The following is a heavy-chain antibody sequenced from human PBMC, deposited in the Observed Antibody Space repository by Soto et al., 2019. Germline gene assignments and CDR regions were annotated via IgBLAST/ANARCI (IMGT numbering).Heavy chain of an antibody. CDR1: GLSLSTSGKS. D-gene: IGHD1-26*01. Sequence: GSGPTLVNPTPPLTLTCVFFGLSLSTSGKSVSWIRQPQGKTLEWLDLIDWSDDVYYNTSLNTKLSMSKDSSKNLVVLIKTNLDPSDTATYYCARISGSYQRGFDSWGRGTLVTVSS. J-gene: IGHJ4*02. CDR2: IDWSDDV. CDR3: ARISGSYQRGFDS. V-gene: IGHV2-70*13.